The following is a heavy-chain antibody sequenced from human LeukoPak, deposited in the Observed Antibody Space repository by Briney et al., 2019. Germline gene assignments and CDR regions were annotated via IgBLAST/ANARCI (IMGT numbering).Heavy chain of an antibody. CDR2: IYYSGTT. J-gene: IGHJ4*02. CDR3: ARQTAKNVDTARFDS. D-gene: IGHD5-18*01. CDR1: GGFINNYY. V-gene: IGHV4-59*08. Sequence: SETLSLTCAISGGFINNYYWSWIRQPPGKGLEWIGYIYYSGTTNYSPSLNSRVNISLDTAKNQFSPRLSSVTAADTAVYYCARQTAKNVDTARFDSWGQGTLVTVSS.